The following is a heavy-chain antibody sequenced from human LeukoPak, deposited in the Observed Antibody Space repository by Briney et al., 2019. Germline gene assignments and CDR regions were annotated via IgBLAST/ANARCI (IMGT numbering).Heavy chain of an antibody. CDR2: IKQDGSEK. J-gene: IGHJ4*02. V-gene: IGHV3-7*01. CDR3: AKDHCSGGSCYWI. Sequence: GGSLRLSCAAYGFTFSSYWMSWVRQAPGKGLEWVANIKQDGSEKNYVDSVKGRFTISRDNVKNSLYLQMNSQRVEDTALYYCAKDHCSGGSCYWIWGQGTLVTVSS. CDR1: GFTFSSYW. D-gene: IGHD2-15*01.